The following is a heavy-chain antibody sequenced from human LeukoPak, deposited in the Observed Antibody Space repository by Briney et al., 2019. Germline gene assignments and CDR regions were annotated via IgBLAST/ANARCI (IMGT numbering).Heavy chain of an antibody. D-gene: IGHD1-26*01. CDR2: ISVYNGNT. V-gene: IGHV1-18*01. CDR3: ASLRTRWEPLRY. CDR1: GYTFTNYG. Sequence: ASVKVSCKASGYTFTNYGISWVRQAPGQGLEWMGWISVYNGNTHYAQNLQDRVTMTIDTSTSTAYMELRSLRSDDTAVYYCASLRTRWEPLRYWGQGTLVTVSS. J-gene: IGHJ4*02.